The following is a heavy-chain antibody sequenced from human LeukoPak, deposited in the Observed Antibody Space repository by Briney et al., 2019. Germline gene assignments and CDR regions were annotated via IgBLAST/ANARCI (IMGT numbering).Heavy chain of an antibody. J-gene: IGHJ3*02. Sequence: ASVKVSFKASGYTFTGYYMHWVRQAPGQGLEWMGWINPNTGGTNTAQKFQGRVSMTRDTSISTAYMELSRLRSDDTAVYFCARKGAEAFDIWGQGTMVTVSS. V-gene: IGHV1-2*02. CDR2: INPNTGGT. CDR3: ARKGAEAFDI. D-gene: IGHD3-16*01. CDR1: GYTFTGYY.